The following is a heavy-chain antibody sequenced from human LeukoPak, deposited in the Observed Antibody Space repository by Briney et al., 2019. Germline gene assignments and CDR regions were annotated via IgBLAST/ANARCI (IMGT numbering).Heavy chain of an antibody. CDR1: GFTFSSFA. D-gene: IGHD3-16*01. CDR3: VRGSNDWFGIDY. Sequence: GGSLRLSCAASGFTFSSFAMSWVRQAPGKGLEWVSGISNSGANTYYVDSVKGRFTISRDNSKNTLYLQMNSLRAEDTAVYYCVRGSNDWFGIDYWGQGTLVTVSS. CDR2: ISNSGANT. V-gene: IGHV3-23*01. J-gene: IGHJ4*02.